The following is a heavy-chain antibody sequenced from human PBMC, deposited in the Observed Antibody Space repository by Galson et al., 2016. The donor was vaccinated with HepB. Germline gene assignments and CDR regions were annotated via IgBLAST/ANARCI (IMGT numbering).Heavy chain of an antibody. CDR1: GYSFTDYW. Sequence: QSGADVKKPGESLKISCKGSGYSFTDYWIAWVRQMPGKGLEWMGIVHPSGSNIRYSPSYSPSFQGQVTISADRSISTAYLLWSSLKASDTAMYYCARLPNNDYDCSGYRSDAFDIWGQGTMVTVSS. D-gene: IGHD3-22*01. CDR2: VHPSGSNI. CDR3: ARLPNNDYDCSGYRSDAFDI. J-gene: IGHJ3*02. V-gene: IGHV5-51*01.